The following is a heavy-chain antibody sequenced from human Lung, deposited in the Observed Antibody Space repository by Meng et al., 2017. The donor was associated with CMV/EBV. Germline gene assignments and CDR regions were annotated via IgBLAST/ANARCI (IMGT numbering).Heavy chain of an antibody. Sequence: SETXSLTCTVSGGSFSTYYWSWIRQPPGKGLEWIGYIYYSGSTSYNPSLKSRVTISVDTSKNQFSLKLTSVTAADTAVYYCARPVIRGPYDGFHIWGQGTMVTVSS. CDR1: GGSFSTYY. D-gene: IGHD3-10*01. V-gene: IGHV4-59*01. J-gene: IGHJ3*02. CDR3: ARPVIRGPYDGFHI. CDR2: IYYSGST.